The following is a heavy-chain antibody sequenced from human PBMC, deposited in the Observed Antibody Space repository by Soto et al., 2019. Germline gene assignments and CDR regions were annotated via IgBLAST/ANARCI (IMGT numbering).Heavy chain of an antibody. Sequence: GGSLRLSCAASGFTFSRYGMHWVRRAPGKGLEWVAILSYDGSNEYYADSVKGRFTISRDNSKNTLYLQMNTLRPEDTAVYYCATGQQLGYWGQGTLVTVSS. CDR1: GFTFSRYG. CDR2: LSYDGSNE. V-gene: IGHV3-30*03. J-gene: IGHJ4*02. CDR3: ATGQQLGY. D-gene: IGHD6-13*01.